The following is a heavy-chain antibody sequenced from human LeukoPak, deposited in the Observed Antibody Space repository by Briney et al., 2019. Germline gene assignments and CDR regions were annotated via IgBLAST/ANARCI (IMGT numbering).Heavy chain of an antibody. V-gene: IGHV4-30-2*01. J-gene: IGHJ5*02. CDR1: GGSISSGGYS. Sequence: SQTLSLTCAVSGGSISSGGYSWSWIRQPPGKGLEWIGYIYHSGSTYYNPSLKSRVTISVDRSENQFSLKLSSVTAADTAVYYCARESSTYCSSTSRYFDSGWFDPWGQGTLVTVSS. CDR2: IYHSGST. D-gene: IGHD2-2*01. CDR3: ARESSTYCSSTSRYFDSGWFDP.